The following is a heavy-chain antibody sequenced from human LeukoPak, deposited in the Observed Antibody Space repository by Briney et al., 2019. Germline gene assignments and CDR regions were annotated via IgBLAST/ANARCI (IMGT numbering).Heavy chain of an antibody. J-gene: IGHJ4*02. CDR2: IIPILGIA. CDR1: GYTFTGYY. CDR3: ARALRGGDYSADY. Sequence: SVKVSCKASGYTFTGYYMHWVRQAPGQGLEWMGRIIPILGIAHYAQNFQGRVTITADKSASTAYMELSSLTSDDTAIYYCARALRGGDYSADYWGQGTLVTVSS. D-gene: IGHD2-15*01. V-gene: IGHV1-69*04.